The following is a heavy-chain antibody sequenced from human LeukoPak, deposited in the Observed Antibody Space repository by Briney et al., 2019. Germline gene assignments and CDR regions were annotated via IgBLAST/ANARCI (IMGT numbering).Heavy chain of an antibody. CDR3: AKDARTVTTLYYFDY. CDR1: GFTFSSYG. D-gene: IGHD4-17*01. V-gene: IGHV3-30*18. J-gene: IGHJ4*02. Sequence: QPGRSLRLSCAASGFTFSSYGMHWVRQAPGKGLEWVAVISYDGSNKYYADSVKGRFTISRDNSKNTLYLQMNSLRAEDTAVYYCAKDARTVTTLYYFDYWGQGTLVTVSS. CDR2: ISYDGSNK.